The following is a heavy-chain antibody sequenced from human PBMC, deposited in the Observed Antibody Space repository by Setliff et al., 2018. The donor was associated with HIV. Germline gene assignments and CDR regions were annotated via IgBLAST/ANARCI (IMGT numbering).Heavy chain of an antibody. CDR1: GYTFSSYD. CDR3: ARWVPYCTSTDCHRWLYYYMDV. CDR2: MNPNSGNT. D-gene: IGHD2-2*01. V-gene: IGHV1-8*02. J-gene: IGHJ6*03. Sequence: AASVKVSCKASGYTFSSYDINWVRQATGQGLEWMGWMNPNSGNTGYAQKFRGRVSMTRNTSIGTAYMELSSLRSEDTAVYYCARWVPYCTSTDCHRWLYYYMDVWGKGTTVTVSS.